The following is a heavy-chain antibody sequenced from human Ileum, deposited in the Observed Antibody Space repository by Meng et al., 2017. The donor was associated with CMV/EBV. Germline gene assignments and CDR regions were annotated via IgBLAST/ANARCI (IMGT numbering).Heavy chain of an antibody. J-gene: IGHJ4*02. CDR3: VRAEYGDYGGY. CDR1: GFIMRDYY. V-gene: IGHV3-11*01. D-gene: IGHD4-17*01. Sequence: GGSLRLSCATSGFIMRDYYLAWTRQAPGKGLEWISYIRGSSNTIYYADSVKGRFTTTRDNAMRSLYLQMTSLAAEDTAVYYCVRAEYGDYGGYWGQGTLVTVSS. CDR2: IRGSSNTI.